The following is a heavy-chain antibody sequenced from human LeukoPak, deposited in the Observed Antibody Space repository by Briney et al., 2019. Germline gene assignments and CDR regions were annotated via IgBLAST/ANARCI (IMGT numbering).Heavy chain of an antibody. CDR1: GYTFSNYY. Sequence: ASVKVSCKASGYTFSNYYVHWVRQAPGQGLEWMGIINPSDGSTNYAQNFQGRVTMTRDTSTSTVYMEMSSLRSEDTAVYYCASDPTVTTFRGCVDPWGQGTLVTVSS. CDR3: ASDPTVTTFRGCVDP. CDR2: INPSDGST. V-gene: IGHV1-46*01. D-gene: IGHD4-17*01. J-gene: IGHJ5*02.